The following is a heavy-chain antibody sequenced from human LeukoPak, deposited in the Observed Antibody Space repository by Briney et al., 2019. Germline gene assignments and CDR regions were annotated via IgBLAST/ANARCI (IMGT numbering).Heavy chain of an antibody. Sequence: PGGSLRLSCAASGFTFSSYAMSWVRQAPGKGLEWVSAISGSGGSTYYADSVKGRFTISRDNSKKTLYLQLNSLRAEDTAVYYCAKDPRPYGDYYFDYWGQGTLVTVSS. CDR3: AKDPRPYGDYYFDY. J-gene: IGHJ4*02. CDR1: GFTFSSYA. V-gene: IGHV3-23*01. D-gene: IGHD4-17*01. CDR2: ISGSGGST.